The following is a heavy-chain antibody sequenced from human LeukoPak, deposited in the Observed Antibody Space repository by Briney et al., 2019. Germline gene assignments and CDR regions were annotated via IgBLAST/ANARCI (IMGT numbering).Heavy chain of an antibody. CDR1: GCTFTSYG. Sequence: ASVKVSCKASGCTFTSYGISWVRQAPGQGLEWMGWISAYNGNTNYAQKLQGRVTMTTDTSTSTAYMELRSLRSDDTAVYYCARDQEGITIFGVVISLPGMDVWGQGTTVTVSS. V-gene: IGHV1-18*01. CDR2: ISAYNGNT. CDR3: ARDQEGITIFGVVISLPGMDV. D-gene: IGHD3-3*01. J-gene: IGHJ6*02.